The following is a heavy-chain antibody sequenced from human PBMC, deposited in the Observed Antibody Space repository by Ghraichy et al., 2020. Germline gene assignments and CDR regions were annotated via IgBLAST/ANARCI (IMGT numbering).Heavy chain of an antibody. CDR2: INQNGRER. D-gene: IGHD3-10*01. CDR1: GLIFGSYW. CDR3: SSGDTFDI. V-gene: IGHV3-7*03. Sequence: GESLNISCAGSGLIFGSYWMTWVRQAPGKGLEWVANINQNGRERYYVGSVKGRFTISRDNAKSSLYLQMNSLGAEYTAVYYCSSGDTFDIWGQGTMVAVAS. J-gene: IGHJ3*02.